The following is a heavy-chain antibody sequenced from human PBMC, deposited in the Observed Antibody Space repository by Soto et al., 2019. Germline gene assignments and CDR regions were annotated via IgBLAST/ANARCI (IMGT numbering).Heavy chain of an antibody. D-gene: IGHD3-10*01. CDR1: GFTFSSYA. V-gene: IGHV3-64D*06. J-gene: IGHJ6*01. Sequence: GESLRLSCSASGFTFSSYAMHWVRQAPGKGLEYVSAISSNGGSTYYADSVKGRFTISRDNSKNTLYLQMSSLRAEDTAVYYCVKAYXYGSGSYYNGYYYGMDVWGQGTTVTVSS. CDR2: ISSNGGST. CDR3: VKAYXYGSGSYYNGYYYGMDV.